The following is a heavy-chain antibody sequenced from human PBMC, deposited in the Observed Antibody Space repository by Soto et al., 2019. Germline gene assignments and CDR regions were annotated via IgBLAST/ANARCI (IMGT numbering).Heavy chain of an antibody. CDR1: GFSLSGTGMR. V-gene: IGHV2-70*04. CDR2: IDWEDTK. CDR3: ARAFYGMDV. Sequence: SGPTLVNPTQTLTLTCTVSGFSLSGTGMRVTWIRQPPGKALEWLARIDWEDTKLYSSSLKTRLTISRDTCKNQVVLTMTSMDPADTGTYYCARAFYGMDVWGQGTTVTVSS. J-gene: IGHJ6*02.